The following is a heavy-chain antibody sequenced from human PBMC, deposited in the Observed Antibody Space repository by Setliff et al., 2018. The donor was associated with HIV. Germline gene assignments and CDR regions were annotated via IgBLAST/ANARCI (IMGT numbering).Heavy chain of an antibody. Sequence: ASVKVSCKASGYTFTDYTRHWVGQAPGPSREWMGWINAGNGSTKYSQKFQGRVNITRDTSASTIYIEPNSLRSEDTAIYYCARDYYDSDGYYYAFAHWGQGTLVTVSS. CDR2: INAGNGST. V-gene: IGHV1-3*01. J-gene: IGHJ4*02. CDR3: ARDYYDSDGYYYAFAH. CDR1: GYTFTDYT. D-gene: IGHD3-22*01.